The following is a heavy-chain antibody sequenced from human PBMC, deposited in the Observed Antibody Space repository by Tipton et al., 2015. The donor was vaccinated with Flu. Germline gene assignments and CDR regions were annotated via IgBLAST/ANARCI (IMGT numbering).Heavy chain of an antibody. V-gene: IGHV4-39*07. D-gene: IGHD4-23*01. CDR1: GGSISTSSYY. CDR2: IYYSGST. Sequence: TLSLTCTVSGGSISTSSYYWGWIRQPPGKGLEWIGSIYYSGSTYYNPSLKSRVTISVDTSKNQFSLKLSSVTAADTDVYYCASSHGGNFDYWCQGTLVTVSS. J-gene: IGHJ4*02. CDR3: ASSHGGNFDY.